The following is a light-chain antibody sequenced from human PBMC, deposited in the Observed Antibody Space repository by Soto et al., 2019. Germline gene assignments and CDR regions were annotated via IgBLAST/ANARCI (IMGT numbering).Light chain of an antibody. CDR2: SDD. CDR1: NSNIGRYS. V-gene: IGLV1-44*01. Sequence: QSALTQPPSLSGTPGQRVTISCSGSNSNIGRYSVNWYQHFPGTAPKILIYSDDERPSGVPDRFSGSKSGTSASLAISGLQSEDEAEYYCAAWDDNLKGPLFGGGTKLTVL. J-gene: IGLJ3*02. CDR3: AAWDDNLKGPL.